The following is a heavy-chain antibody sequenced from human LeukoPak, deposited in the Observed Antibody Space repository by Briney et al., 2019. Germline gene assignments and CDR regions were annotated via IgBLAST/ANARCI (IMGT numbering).Heavy chain of an antibody. D-gene: IGHD1-7*01. V-gene: IGHV1-2*02. CDR1: GYTFTGYY. CDR2: INPSTGGT. Sequence: ASVKVSCKASGYTFTGYYMHWVRQAPGQGLEWMGWINPSTGGTNYAHQGRVTMTRDTSISTAYMDLSRLRSDDTAVYYCVQFELDYWGQGTLVTVSS. CDR3: VQFELDY. J-gene: IGHJ4*02.